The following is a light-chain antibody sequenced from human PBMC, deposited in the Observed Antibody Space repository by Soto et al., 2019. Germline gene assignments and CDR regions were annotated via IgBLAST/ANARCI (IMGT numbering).Light chain of an antibody. CDR1: QTVAKS. V-gene: IGKV1-16*01. CDR3: QHYNSYSEA. Sequence: DTQMTQSPSSLSASVGDRVTITCRASQTVAKSLNWYQQKPGKAPELLIYATSHLQIGVPSRFSGSGSGTEFTLTISSLQPDDFATYYCQHYNSYSEAFGQGTKVDIK. J-gene: IGKJ1*01. CDR2: ATS.